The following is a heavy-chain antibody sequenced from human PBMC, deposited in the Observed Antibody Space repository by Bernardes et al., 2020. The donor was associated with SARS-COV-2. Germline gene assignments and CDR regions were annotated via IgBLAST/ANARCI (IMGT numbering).Heavy chain of an antibody. CDR3: ARAWLAAARPTDY. J-gene: IGHJ4*02. V-gene: IGHV1-2*02. Sequence: PVKVSCEASGYPLTDYYMHWVRQAPGQGLEWMGWINPNSGGTNYAQKLQGRVTMTMDTSISTAYMELSSLRSDDTAVYFCARAWLAAARPTDYWGQGTLVTVSS. CDR2: INPNSGGT. CDR1: GYPLTDYY. D-gene: IGHD6-6*01.